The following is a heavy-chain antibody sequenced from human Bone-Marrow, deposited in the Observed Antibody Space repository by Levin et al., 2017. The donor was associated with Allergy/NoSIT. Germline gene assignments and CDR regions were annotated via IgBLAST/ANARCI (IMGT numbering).Heavy chain of an antibody. J-gene: IGHJ4*02. CDR2: MSGSGGDT. CDR3: AKDRSLERRGIFDY. CDR1: GFTFSSYA. D-gene: IGHD1-1*01. V-gene: IGHV3-23*01. Sequence: PGGPLRLPCAASGFTFSSYALSWVRQAPGRGLEWVSAMSGSGGDTYYADYVKGRFTISRDNPKNTLYLQMNSLRAEDTAVYFCAKDRSLERRGIFDYWGQGTLVTVSS.